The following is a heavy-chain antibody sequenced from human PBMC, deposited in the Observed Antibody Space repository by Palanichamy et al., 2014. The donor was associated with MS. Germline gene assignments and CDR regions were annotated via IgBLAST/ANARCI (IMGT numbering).Heavy chain of an antibody. CDR3: ARDVGVKRTYYYYGMDV. CDR1: GFTFSSYA. V-gene: IGHV3-30*04. Sequence: QVQLVESGGGVVQPGRSLRLPCAASGFTFSSYAIHWVRQAPGKGLEWVAVISYDGSNKYYTDSVKGRFTISRDNSKNTLFLQMNSLRAEDTAVYYCARDVGVKRTYYYYGMDVWGQGTTVTVSS. CDR2: ISYDGSNK. D-gene: IGHD2-21*01. J-gene: IGHJ6*02.